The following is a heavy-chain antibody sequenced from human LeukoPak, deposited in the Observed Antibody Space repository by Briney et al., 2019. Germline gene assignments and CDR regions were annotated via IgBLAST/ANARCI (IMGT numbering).Heavy chain of an antibody. V-gene: IGHV3-74*01. J-gene: IGHJ4*02. CDR2: INSDGSTT. CDR3: ARDGCGADCFHTYFDC. Sequence: PGGSLRLSCAASGFTFSSCWMHWVRQAPGKGLVWVSRINSDGSTTTYADSVKGRFTVSRDNAKNSLYLQMNSLRAEDTAVYYCARDGCGADCFHTYFDCWGQGTLVAVSS. CDR1: GFTFSSCW. D-gene: IGHD2-21*01.